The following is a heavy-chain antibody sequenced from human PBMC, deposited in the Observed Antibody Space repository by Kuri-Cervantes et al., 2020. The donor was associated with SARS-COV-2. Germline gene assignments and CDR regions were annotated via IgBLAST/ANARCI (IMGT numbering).Heavy chain of an antibody. V-gene: IGHV4-39*01. Sequence: SETLSLTCTVSGGSISSSSYYWGWIRQPPGKGLEWIGSIYYSGSTYYNPSLKSRVTISVDTSKNHFSLKLSSVTAADTAVYYCARGYSSSWHYYYDGMDVWGQGTTVTVSS. CDR3: ARGYSSSWHYYYDGMDV. J-gene: IGHJ6*02. CDR2: IYYSGST. CDR1: GGSISSSSYY. D-gene: IGHD6-13*01.